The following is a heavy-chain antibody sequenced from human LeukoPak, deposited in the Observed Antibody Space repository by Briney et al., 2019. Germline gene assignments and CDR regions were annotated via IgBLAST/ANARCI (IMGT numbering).Heavy chain of an antibody. V-gene: IGHV3-23*01. CDR1: GFTFSSYA. J-gene: IGHJ4*02. CDR3: AKDRWSVVPAAIPFDY. Sequence: AGGSLRLSCAASGFTFSSYAMSWVRQAPGKGLEWVSAISGSGGSTYYADSVKGRFTISRDNSKNTLYLQMNSLRAEDTAVYYCAKDRWSVVPAAIPFDYWGQGTLVTVSS. D-gene: IGHD2-2*02. CDR2: ISGSGGST.